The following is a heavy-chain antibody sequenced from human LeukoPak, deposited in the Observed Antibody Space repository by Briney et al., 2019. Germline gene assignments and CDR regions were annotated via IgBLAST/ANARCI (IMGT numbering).Heavy chain of an antibody. CDR2: IYYTGTT. V-gene: IGHV4-59*01. D-gene: IGHD3-22*01. Sequence: PSETLSLTCTVSGGSISTYYWSWIRQPPGKGLEWIAYIYYTGTTTYNPSLKSRVTISIDTSRNQFSLNLNSVTAADTAVCYCARGRGDSRGTSFDYWGQGTLVTVSS. CDR3: ARGRGDSRGTSFDY. J-gene: IGHJ4*02. CDR1: GGSISTYY.